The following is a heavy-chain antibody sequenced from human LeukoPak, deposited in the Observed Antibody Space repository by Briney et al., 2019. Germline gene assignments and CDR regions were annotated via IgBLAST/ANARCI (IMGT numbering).Heavy chain of an antibody. CDR1: GGSISSHY. J-gene: IGHJ6*03. V-gene: IGHV4-59*11. D-gene: IGHD3-22*01. CDR3: ARGGYYDSSGYYYYYYYYMDV. CDR2: IYYSGST. Sequence: SETLSLTCTVSGGSISSHYWSWIRQPPGKGLEWIGYIYYSGSTNYNPSLKSRVTISVDTSKNQFSLKLSSVTAADTAVYYCARGGYYDSSGYYYYYYYYMDVWGKGTTVTVSS.